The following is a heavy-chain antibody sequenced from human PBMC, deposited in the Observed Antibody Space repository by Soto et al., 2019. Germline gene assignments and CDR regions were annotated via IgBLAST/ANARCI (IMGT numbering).Heavy chain of an antibody. V-gene: IGHV1-18*01. CDR1: GYTFTSYD. CDR3: AKIWNASYYYYMDV. CDR2: ISAYNGNT. D-gene: IGHD1-1*01. J-gene: IGHJ6*03. Sequence: ASVKVSCKASGYTFTSYDISWVRQAPGQGLEWMGWISAYNGNTNYAQKLQGRVTMTTDTSTSTAYMELRSLRSDDTAVYYCAKIWNASYYYYMDVWGKGTTVTVSS.